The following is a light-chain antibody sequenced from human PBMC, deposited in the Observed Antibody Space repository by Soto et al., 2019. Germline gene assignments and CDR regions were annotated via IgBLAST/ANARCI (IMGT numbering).Light chain of an antibody. V-gene: IGKV1-5*01. CDR1: QTISSW. CDR2: DAS. Sequence: DIQMTQSPSTLPASVGDRVTITCRASQTISSWLAWYQQKPGKAPDLLIYDASRLAGGVPSRFSGSDSGTEFTLTIGSLQPDHLASYFCQQYYNYATFGPGTKVEVK. CDR3: QQYYNYAT. J-gene: IGKJ1*01.